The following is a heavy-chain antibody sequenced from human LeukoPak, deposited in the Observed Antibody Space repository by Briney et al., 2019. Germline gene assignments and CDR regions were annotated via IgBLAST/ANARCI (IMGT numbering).Heavy chain of an antibody. CDR2: ISSSSGYK. Sequence: GGSLRLSCAASGFIFSDYYMSWIRQTPEKGLEWLSYISSSSGYKNYADSLKGRFTISRDNAKNSVYLQMNSLSAEDAAVYYCARQGLYDSSDFWTFQHWGQGTLVTVSS. D-gene: IGHD3/OR15-3a*01. J-gene: IGHJ1*01. CDR1: GFIFSDYY. CDR3: ARQGLYDSSDFWTFQH. V-gene: IGHV3-11*06.